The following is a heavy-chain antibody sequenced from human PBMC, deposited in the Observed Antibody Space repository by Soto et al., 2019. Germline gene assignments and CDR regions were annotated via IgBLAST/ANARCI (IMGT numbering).Heavy chain of an antibody. V-gene: IGHV4-59*01. Sequence: NPSETLSLTCTVSGGSISSYYWSWIRQPPGKGLEWIGYIYYSGSTNYNPSLKSRVTISVDTSKNQFSLKLSSVTAADTAVYYCARAIYYDILTGPYYFDYWGQGTLVTVSS. D-gene: IGHD3-9*01. CDR3: ARAIYYDILTGPYYFDY. CDR2: IYYSGST. J-gene: IGHJ4*02. CDR1: GGSISSYY.